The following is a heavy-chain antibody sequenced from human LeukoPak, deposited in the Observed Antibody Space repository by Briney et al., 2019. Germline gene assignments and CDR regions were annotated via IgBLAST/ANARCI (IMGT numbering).Heavy chain of an antibody. CDR2: TRNKANTYTT. D-gene: IGHD2-15*01. V-gene: IGHV3-72*01. Sequence: PGGSLRLSCAASGFTFSSYGMHWVRQAPGKGLEWVGRTRNKANTYTTEYAASVKGRFTISRDDSKNSVYLQMNSLKTEDTAVYYCARVKEDYSTMDYWGQGTLVTVSS. CDR3: ARVKEDYSTMDY. CDR1: GFTFSSYG. J-gene: IGHJ4*02.